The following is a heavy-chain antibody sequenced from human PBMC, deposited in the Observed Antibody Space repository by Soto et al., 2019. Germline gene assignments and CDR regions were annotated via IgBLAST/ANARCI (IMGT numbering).Heavy chain of an antibody. CDR1: GGSISSNSYY. CDR2: IYYSGST. V-gene: IGHV4-39*01. Sequence: QLQLQESGPGLVKPSETLSLTCIVSGGSISSNSYYWGWIRQPPGKGLEWIGTIYYSGSTYYNPSLKGRVTIFVDTSKNQFSLKLSSVTAADTAVYFCARVTYSSGWYFDYWGQGTLVTVSS. J-gene: IGHJ4*02. CDR3: ARVTYSSGWYFDY. D-gene: IGHD6-19*01.